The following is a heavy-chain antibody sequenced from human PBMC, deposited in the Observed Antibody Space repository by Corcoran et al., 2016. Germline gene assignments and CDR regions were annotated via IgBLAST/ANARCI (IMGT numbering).Heavy chain of an antibody. V-gene: IGHV1-46*01. CDR1: GYTFTSYY. J-gene: IGHJ6*02. CDR2: INPSGGST. D-gene: IGHD4-4*01. Sequence: QVQLVQSGAEVKKPGASVKVSCKASGYTFTSYYMHWVRQAPGQGLEWMRIINPSGGSTSCAQKFQGRCTMTRDTSTGTDYMELSSLRTEDTAVYYCARAHPNGYSNYGPYYYYCRDVWGQGTTVTVSS. CDR3: ARAHPNGYSNYGPYYYYCRDV.